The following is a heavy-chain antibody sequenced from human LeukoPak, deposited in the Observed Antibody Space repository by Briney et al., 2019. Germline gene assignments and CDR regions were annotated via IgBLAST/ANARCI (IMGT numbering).Heavy chain of an antibody. CDR3: ARGVTTPTRPFDP. CDR1: GFTFSSYG. J-gene: IGHJ5*02. CDR2: ISSSSSTI. D-gene: IGHD3-3*01. Sequence: GRSLRLSCAASGFTFSSYGMHWVRQAPGRGLEWVSYISSSSSTIYYADSVKGRFTISRDNAKNSLYLQMNSLRDEDTAVYYCARGVTTPTRPFDPWGQGTLVTVSS. V-gene: IGHV3-48*02.